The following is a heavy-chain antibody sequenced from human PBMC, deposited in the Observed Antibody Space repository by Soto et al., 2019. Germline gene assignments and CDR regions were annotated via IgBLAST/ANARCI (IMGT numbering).Heavy chain of an antibody. CDR1: GFPFSSYA. CDR2: ISGSGGST. D-gene: IGHD6-19*01. J-gene: IGHJ4*02. CDR3: AKDRQWLVTDY. V-gene: IGHV3-23*01. Sequence: GGSLXLSCAASGFPFSSYAMSWVRQAPGKGLEWVSAISGSGGSTYYADSVKGRFTISRDNSKNTLYLQMNSLRAEDTAVYYCAKDRQWLVTDYWGQGTLVTVSS.